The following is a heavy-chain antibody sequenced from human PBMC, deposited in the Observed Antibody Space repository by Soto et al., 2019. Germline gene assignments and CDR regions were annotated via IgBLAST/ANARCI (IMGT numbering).Heavy chain of an antibody. D-gene: IGHD5-12*01. CDR3: ARYLIEYSGSSFDY. Sequence: SETLSLTCTVSGGSISSSSYYWGWIRQPPGKGLEWIGSIYYSGSTYYNPSLKSRVTISVDTSKNQFSLKLSSVTAADTAVYYCARYLIEYSGSSFDYWGQGTLVTVSS. V-gene: IGHV4-39*01. J-gene: IGHJ4*02. CDR1: GGSISSSSYY. CDR2: IYYSGST.